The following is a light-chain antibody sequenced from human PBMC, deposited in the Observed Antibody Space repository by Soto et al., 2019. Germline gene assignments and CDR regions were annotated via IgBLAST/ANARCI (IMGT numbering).Light chain of an antibody. CDR1: SSNIGSNT. CDR3: AAWDDSLNGFYV. Sequence: QAVVTQPPSASGTPGQRVTISCSGSSSNIGSNTVNWYQQLPGTAPKLLIYSNNQRPSGVPDRFSGSKSGTSASLAISGLQSEDEADYNCAAWDDSLNGFYVFGTGTKLTVL. J-gene: IGLJ1*01. V-gene: IGLV1-44*01. CDR2: SNN.